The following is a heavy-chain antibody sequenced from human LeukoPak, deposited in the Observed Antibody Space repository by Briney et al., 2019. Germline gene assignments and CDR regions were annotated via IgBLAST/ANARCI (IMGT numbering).Heavy chain of an antibody. D-gene: IGHD3-3*01. J-gene: IGHJ4*02. CDR1: GFTFTDYA. V-gene: IGHV1-3*01. CDR2: INAGNGHT. Sequence: ASVKVSCTASGFTFTDYAMQWVRQAPGQRLEWMGWINAGNGHTRYSQRFQGRVTITRDTSATTVYMEVTSLRSEDTAVYYCARGIWSRTVSSYYFDYWGQGTLVTVSS. CDR3: ARGIWSRTVSSYYFDY.